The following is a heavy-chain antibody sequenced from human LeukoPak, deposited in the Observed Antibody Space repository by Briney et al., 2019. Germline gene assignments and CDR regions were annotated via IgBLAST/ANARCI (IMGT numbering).Heavy chain of an antibody. Sequence: ASVKVSCKASGYFFTGYYMHWVRQAPGQGLEWMGWINPNSGGTNYAQKFQGRVTMTRDTSIRTAYMELSRLRSDDTAVYYCARDSYYGGDSKWFDPWGQGTLVTVSS. CDR3: ARDSYYGGDSKWFDP. CDR1: GYFFTGYY. V-gene: IGHV1-2*02. D-gene: IGHD2-21*02. J-gene: IGHJ5*02. CDR2: INPNSGGT.